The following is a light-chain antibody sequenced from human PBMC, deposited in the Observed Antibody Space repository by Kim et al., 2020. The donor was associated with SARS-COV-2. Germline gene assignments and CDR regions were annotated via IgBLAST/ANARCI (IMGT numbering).Light chain of an antibody. V-gene: IGLV3-21*04. CDR1: NIGDKS. CDR3: QVWDATGGHVI. Sequence: APGKTATITCGGNNIGDKSVHWYQQKPGQAPVLVINYDSGRPSGVPERFSGSNSGYAAALTINRVEAGDEADYYCQVWDATGGHVIFGGGTQLTVL. CDR2: YDS. J-gene: IGLJ2*01.